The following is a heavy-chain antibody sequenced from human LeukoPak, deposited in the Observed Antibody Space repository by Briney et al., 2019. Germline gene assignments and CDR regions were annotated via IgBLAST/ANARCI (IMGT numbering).Heavy chain of an antibody. D-gene: IGHD6-19*01. V-gene: IGHV3-48*02. CDR2: ISSSGNNI. CDR1: GFTFSSYS. CDR3: ARARLSVSDGFDH. J-gene: IGHJ4*02. Sequence: PGGSLRLSCAASGFTFSSYSMNWVRQAPGKGLEWVSYISSSGNNIYYADSVKGRFTISRDNAKNSLYLQMSSLRDEDTAVYYCARARLSVSDGFDHWGQGTLVTVSS.